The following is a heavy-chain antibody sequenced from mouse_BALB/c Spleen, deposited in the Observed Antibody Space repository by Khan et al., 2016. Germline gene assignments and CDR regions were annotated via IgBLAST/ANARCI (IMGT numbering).Heavy chain of an antibody. D-gene: IGHD1-1*01. Sequence: EVQLQESGGGLVHPGGSLKLSCAASGFDFSRYWMSWDRQAPGKGLEWIGEINPDSYTINYTPSLKDKFIISRDNAKNTLYLQMSKVRSEDTALYYCARAGYYGYLAYWGQGTLVTVSA. J-gene: IGHJ3*01. V-gene: IGHV4-1*02. CDR2: INPDSYTI. CDR1: GFDFSRYW. CDR3: ARAGYYGYLAY.